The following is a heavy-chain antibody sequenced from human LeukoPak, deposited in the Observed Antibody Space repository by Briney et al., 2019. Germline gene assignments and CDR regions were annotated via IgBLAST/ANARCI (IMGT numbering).Heavy chain of an antibody. CDR3: ARSPITNIWYYFDY. CDR2: INPSGGST. J-gene: IGHJ4*02. D-gene: IGHD2-8*02. Sequence: ASMKISCKASGYTFTSHYVHWERQAPGQGPEWMGMINPSGGSTSYSQKFQGRVTMTRDTSTTTLYMDLSSLRSEDTAVYYCARSPITNIWYYFDYWGQGTLVTVSS. V-gene: IGHV1-46*01. CDR1: GYTFTSHY.